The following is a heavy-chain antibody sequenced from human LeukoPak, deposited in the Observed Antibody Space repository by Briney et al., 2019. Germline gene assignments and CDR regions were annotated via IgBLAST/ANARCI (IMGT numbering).Heavy chain of an antibody. V-gene: IGHV4-34*01. CDR2: INHSGST. D-gene: IGHD3-22*01. CDR1: GGSFSGYY. J-gene: IGHJ4*02. CDR3: ARARDYYDSSGYYLYYFDY. Sequence: KPSETLSLICAVYGGSFSGYYWSWIRQPPGKGLEWIGEINHSGSTNYNPSLKSRVTISVDTSKNQFSLKLSSVTAADTAVYYCARARDYYDSSGYYLYYFDYWGQGTLVTVSS.